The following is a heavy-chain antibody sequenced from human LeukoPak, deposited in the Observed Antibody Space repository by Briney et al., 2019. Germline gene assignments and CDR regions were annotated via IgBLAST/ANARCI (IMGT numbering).Heavy chain of an antibody. V-gene: IGHV4-34*01. CDR2: INHSGST. Sequence: ASETLSLTCAVYGGSFSGYYWSWIRQPPGEGLEWIGEINHSGSTNYNPSLKSRVTISVDTSKNQFSLELSSVTAADTAVYYCARGCEEMNRNTRAEFDYWGQGTLVTVSS. J-gene: IGHJ4*02. CDR1: GGSFSGYY. D-gene: IGHD1/OR15-1a*01. CDR3: ARGCEEMNRNTRAEFDY.